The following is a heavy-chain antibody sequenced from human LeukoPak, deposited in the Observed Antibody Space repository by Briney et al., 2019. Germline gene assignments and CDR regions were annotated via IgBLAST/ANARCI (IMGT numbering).Heavy chain of an antibody. D-gene: IGHD3-22*01. CDR3: ARRFYDSSGYYSWGFDY. CDR1: GGSISSSSYY. Sequence: SETLSLTCTVAGGSISSSSYYWGWIRQPPGKGLEWIGSIYYSGSTYYNPSLKSRVTISVDTSKNQFSLKLSSVTAADTAVYYCARRFYDSSGYYSWGFDYWGQGTLVTVSS. J-gene: IGHJ4*02. CDR2: IYYSGST. V-gene: IGHV4-39*01.